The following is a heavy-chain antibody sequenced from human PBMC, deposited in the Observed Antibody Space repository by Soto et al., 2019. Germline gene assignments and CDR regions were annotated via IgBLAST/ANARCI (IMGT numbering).Heavy chain of an antibody. CDR3: XXXXXXXXYYYQAAIDV. CDR1: GFTVSNNY. D-gene: IGHD3-10*01. CDR2: XXXXXXX. Sequence: EVRLVETGGGLIQPGGSLRLSCAASGFTVSNNYMYWVRQAPGKGLELVPVXXXXXXXXXADSAKGRFTTSRDISKNXXXXXXXXXXXXXXXXXXXXXXXXXXXYYYQAAIDVWGQGTGVTVSS. J-gene: IGHJ6*02. V-gene: IGHV3-53*02.